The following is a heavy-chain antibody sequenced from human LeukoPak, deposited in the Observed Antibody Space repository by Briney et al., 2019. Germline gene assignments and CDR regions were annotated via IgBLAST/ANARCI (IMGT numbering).Heavy chain of an antibody. CDR3: ARDIYYDFWSGYYPYYYGMDV. D-gene: IGHD3-3*01. J-gene: IGHJ6*02. Sequence: GGSLSLSCAASGFTFSSYWMHWVRQAPGKGLVWVSRINSDGSSTSYADSVRGRFTISRDNAKNTLYLQMNSLRAEDTAVYYCARDIYYDFWSGYYPYYYGMDVWGQGTTVTVSS. CDR1: GFTFSSYW. CDR2: INSDGSST. V-gene: IGHV3-74*01.